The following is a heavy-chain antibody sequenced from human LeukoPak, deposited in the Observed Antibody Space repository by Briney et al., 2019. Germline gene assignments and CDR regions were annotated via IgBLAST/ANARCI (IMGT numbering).Heavy chain of an antibody. J-gene: IGHJ5*02. D-gene: IGHD1-26*01. CDR2: INLAGSEK. Sequence: PGRSLRLSCAASGFTFSGHGMNWVRQAPGKGLEWVANINLAGSEKSSVDSVKGRFTISRDNAKTSLYLQMNSLRMEDTAVFYCARVLVGGTNWFDPWGQGTLVTVSS. V-gene: IGHV3-7*04. CDR3: ARVLVGGTNWFDP. CDR1: GFTFSGHG.